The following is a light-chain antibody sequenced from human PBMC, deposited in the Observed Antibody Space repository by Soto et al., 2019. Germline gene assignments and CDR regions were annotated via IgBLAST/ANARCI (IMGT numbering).Light chain of an antibody. V-gene: IGKV1-39*01. Sequence: DIQMTQSPSSLSASIGDRVTITCRASLSIANSLNWYQQRPGKAPNLLSYAASNLQSGVPSRFSGSGSGTEFTLTSSSLQPEDFATYFCQQSYTTPTWTVGQGTRVEI. CDR1: LSIANS. CDR2: AAS. CDR3: QQSYTTPTWT. J-gene: IGKJ1*01.